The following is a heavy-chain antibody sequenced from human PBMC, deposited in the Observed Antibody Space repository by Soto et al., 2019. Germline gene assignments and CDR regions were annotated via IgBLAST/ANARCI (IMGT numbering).Heavy chain of an antibody. D-gene: IGHD3-22*01. CDR2: ISYDGNYK. Sequence: QVQLVESGGGVVQPGRSLRLSCAASGFTFSSYGMHWVRQAPVKGLEWVAIISYDGNYKYYADSVKGRFTISRDNSKDTLYLQMNSLRAEDTAVYYCGKVSTYYYDRTFDYWGQGTLVTVSS. V-gene: IGHV3-30*18. CDR1: GFTFSSYG. J-gene: IGHJ4*02. CDR3: GKVSTYYYDRTFDY.